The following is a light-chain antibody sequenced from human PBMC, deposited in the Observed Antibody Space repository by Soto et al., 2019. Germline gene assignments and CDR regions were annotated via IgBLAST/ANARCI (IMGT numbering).Light chain of an antibody. Sequence: QSALTQPASVSGSPGQSITISCTGTSSDVGGYNYVSWYQQHPGKAPKLMIYEVSNRPSGVSNRFSGSKSGNTASLTISGLQAEDEADYHCSSYTTIKTVVFGGGTQLTVL. CDR1: SSDVGGYNY. J-gene: IGLJ2*01. CDR2: EVS. V-gene: IGLV2-14*01. CDR3: SSYTTIKTVV.